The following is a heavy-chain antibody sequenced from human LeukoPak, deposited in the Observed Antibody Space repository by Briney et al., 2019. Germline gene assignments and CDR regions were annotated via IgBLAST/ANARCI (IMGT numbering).Heavy chain of an antibody. CDR3: ARGLAMVRAVSLSQQYGMDV. V-gene: IGHV1-69*11. D-gene: IGHD3-10*01. Sequence: SVKVSCKASGDTFSSYAISWVRQAPGQGFEWMGRIIPLLRTTTFYAQKFQGRVTITADESTSTAYMELSSLRSEDTAVYYCARGLAMVRAVSLSQQYGMDVWGQGTTVTVSS. CDR2: IIPLLRTT. J-gene: IGHJ6*02. CDR1: GDTFSSYA.